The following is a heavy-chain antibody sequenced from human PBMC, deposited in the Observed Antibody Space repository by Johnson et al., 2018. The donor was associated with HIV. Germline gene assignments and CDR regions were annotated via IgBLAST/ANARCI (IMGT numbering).Heavy chain of an antibody. J-gene: IGHJ3*02. V-gene: IGHV3-30*04. CDR3: ARAQAPGPGGAVDI. CDR1: GFTFSSYP. CDR2: ISYDGSNK. Sequence: QVQLVESGGGVVQPGRSLRLSCAASGFTFSSYPMHWVRQAPGKGLQWVAVISYDGSNKYFADSAKGRFTISRDNSKNTVYLQMNSLRVVDTAVYYCARAQAPGPGGAVDIWGQGTMVTVAS.